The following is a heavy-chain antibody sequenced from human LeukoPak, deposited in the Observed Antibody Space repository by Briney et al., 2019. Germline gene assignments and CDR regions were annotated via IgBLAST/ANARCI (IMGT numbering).Heavy chain of an antibody. CDR3: ASIKGYYDSSGRDAFDI. V-gene: IGHV1-8*01. CDR2: MNPNSGNT. Sequence: ASVKVSCKASGYTLTSYDINWVRQATGQGLEWMGWMNPNSGNTGYAQKFQGRVTMTRNTSISTAYMELSSLRSEDTAVYYCASIKGYYDSSGRDAFDIWGQGTMVTVSS. CDR1: GYTLTSYD. J-gene: IGHJ3*02. D-gene: IGHD3-22*01.